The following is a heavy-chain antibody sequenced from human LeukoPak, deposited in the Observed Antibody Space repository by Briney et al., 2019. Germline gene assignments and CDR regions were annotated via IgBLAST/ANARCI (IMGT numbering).Heavy chain of an antibody. J-gene: IGHJ6*03. D-gene: IGHD1-1*01. Sequence: PSETLSLTCTVSGGSISSYYWSWIRQPPGKGLEWIGYIYYSGSTNYNPSLKSRVTISVDTSKYQFSLKLSSVTAADTAVYYCARGVHYYDYYYMDVWGKGTTVTISS. CDR1: GGSISSYY. CDR2: IYYSGST. CDR3: ARGVHYYDYYYMDV. V-gene: IGHV4-59*01.